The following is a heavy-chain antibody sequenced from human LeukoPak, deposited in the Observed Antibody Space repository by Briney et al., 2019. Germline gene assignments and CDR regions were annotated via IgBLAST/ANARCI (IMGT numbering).Heavy chain of an antibody. D-gene: IGHD1-7*01. J-gene: IGHJ6*03. Sequence: GGSLRLSCAASGFTFNSYAMSWVRQAPGKGLEGVSGISGSGVNTYYADSVKGRFTISRDNSKNTLYLQMNSLRAEDTAVYYCAKLGGPYNWDYAGLNYMDVWGKGTTVTVSS. V-gene: IGHV3-23*01. CDR1: GFTFNSYA. CDR2: ISGSGVNT. CDR3: AKLGGPYNWDYAGLNYMDV.